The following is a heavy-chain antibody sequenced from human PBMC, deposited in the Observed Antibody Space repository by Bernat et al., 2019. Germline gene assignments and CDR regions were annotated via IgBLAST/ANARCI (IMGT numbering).Heavy chain of an antibody. CDR1: GFTFNTYD. CDR2: ITSDSSTS. J-gene: IGHJ4*02. Sequence: EVQLVESGGGLVQPGGSLRLSCAASGFTFNTYDMNWVRQAPGKGLEWISHITSDSSTSHYADSVEGRFTISRDNAKNSLYLQMNNLRDDDTALYCCARPRGSGVVRDFDYWGQGTLVTVSS. V-gene: IGHV3-48*02. D-gene: IGHD3-10*01. CDR3: ARPRGSGVVRDFDY.